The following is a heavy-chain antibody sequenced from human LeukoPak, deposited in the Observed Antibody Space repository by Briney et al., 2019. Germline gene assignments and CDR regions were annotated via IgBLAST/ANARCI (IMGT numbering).Heavy chain of an antibody. CDR2: INPNSGAT. D-gene: IGHD3-22*01. Sequence: ASVKVSCKASGYTFTGYYMHWVRQAPGQGLEWMGWINPNSGATSYAQKFQGRVTMTRDTTISTAYMELSRLRSDDTAIYYCARGAHCHDSSEGYDYWGQGTLVTVSS. J-gene: IGHJ4*02. CDR1: GYTFTGYY. CDR3: ARGAHCHDSSEGYDY. V-gene: IGHV1-2*02.